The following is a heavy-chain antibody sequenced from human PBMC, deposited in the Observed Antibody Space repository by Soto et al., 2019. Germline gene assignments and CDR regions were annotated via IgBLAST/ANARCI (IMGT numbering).Heavy chain of an antibody. CDR1: GFSFSISR. CDR3: ARDPKTSGGQHWAFNYFDS. V-gene: IGHV3-30-3*01. D-gene: IGHD7-27*01. CDR2: ISYDGTNK. Sequence: GGSRRRSCAASGFSFSISRMHWVRQAPGKGPEWVALISYDGTNKFYADSVKGRFTISRDNSKSTLYLQVDSLRPEDAAVYYCARDPKTSGGQHWAFNYFDSWGQGTLVTVSS. J-gene: IGHJ4*02.